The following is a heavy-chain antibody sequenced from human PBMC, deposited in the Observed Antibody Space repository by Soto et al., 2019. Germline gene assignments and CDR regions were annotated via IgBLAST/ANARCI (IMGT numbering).Heavy chain of an antibody. J-gene: IGHJ4*02. CDR3: AKGGVGFVDY. V-gene: IGHV3-13*04. CDR2: IGTAGDT. D-gene: IGHD2-8*02. Sequence: GGSLRLSCAASGFNFISYDMHWVRQATGKGLQWVSAIGTAGDTYYPGSVKGRFTISRENAKNSLYLQMNSLRAEDTAVYYCAKGGVGFVDYWGQGTLVTVSS. CDR1: GFNFISYD.